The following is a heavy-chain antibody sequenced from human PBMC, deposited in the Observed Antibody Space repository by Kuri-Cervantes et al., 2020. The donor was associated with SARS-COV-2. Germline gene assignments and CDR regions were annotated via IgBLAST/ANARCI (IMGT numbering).Heavy chain of an antibody. CDR2: ISSSSSYI. V-gene: IGHV3-21*01. D-gene: IGHD2-2*01. CDR1: GFTFSSYS. J-gene: IGHJ6*03. CDR3: AKNWVPAAGGYYYYSYMDV. Sequence: GGSLRLSCAASGFTFSSYSMNWVRQAPGKGLEWVSSISSSSSYIYYADSVKGRFTISRDNSKNTLYLQMNSLRAEDTAVYYCAKNWVPAAGGYYYYSYMDVWGKGNTVTVSS.